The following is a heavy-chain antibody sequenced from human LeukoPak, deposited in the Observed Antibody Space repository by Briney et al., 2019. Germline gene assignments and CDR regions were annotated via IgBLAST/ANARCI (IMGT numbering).Heavy chain of an antibody. V-gene: IGHV4-34*01. CDR2: INHSGST. Sequence: SETLSLTCAVYGGSFSGYYWSWIRQPPGKGLEWIGEINHSGSTNYNPSLKSRVTISVDTSKNQFSLKLSSVTAADTAVYYCARGLGGFVDYGGKEPLATVPS. J-gene: IGHJ4*02. CDR1: GGSFSGYY. D-gene: IGHD3-16*01. CDR3: ARGLGGFVDY.